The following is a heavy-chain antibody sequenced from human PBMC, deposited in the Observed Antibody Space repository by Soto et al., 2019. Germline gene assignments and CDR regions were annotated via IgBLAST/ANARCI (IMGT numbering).Heavy chain of an antibody. Sequence: GGSLRLSCSASGFTFSNYGMNWARQAPGKGLEWVASIDRTGSYIYYADSVKGRFTISRDNSKNTLYLQMNSLRAEDTAVYYCAKDGEYYYESSVPRAYYYYGTEVWGQGTTVTGFS. CDR2: IDRTGSYI. CDR1: GFTFSNYG. J-gene: IGHJ6*02. V-gene: IGHV3-NL1*01. CDR3: AKDGEYYYESSVPRAYYYYGTEV. D-gene: IGHD3-22*01.